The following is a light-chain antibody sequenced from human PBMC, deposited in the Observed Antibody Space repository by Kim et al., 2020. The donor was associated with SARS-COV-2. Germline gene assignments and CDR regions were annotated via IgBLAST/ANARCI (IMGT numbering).Light chain of an antibody. CDR1: SSDVGGYNY. CDR3: SSYTSSTWV. CDR2: DVS. V-gene: IGLV2-14*03. Sequence: PGQSITISCTGTSSDVGGYNYVSWYQQHPGKAPKLMIYDVSNRPSGVSNRFSGSKSGNTASLTISGLQAEDEADYYCSSYTSSTWVFGGGTKLTVL. J-gene: IGLJ3*02.